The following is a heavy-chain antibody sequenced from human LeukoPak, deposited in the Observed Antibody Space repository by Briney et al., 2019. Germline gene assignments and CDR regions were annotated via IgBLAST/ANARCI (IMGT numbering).Heavy chain of an antibody. V-gene: IGHV1-8*01. CDR1: GYTFTSYD. CDR2: MNPNSDNT. Sequence: ASVKVSCKASGYTFTSYDINWVRQAPGQGLEWMGRMNPNSDNTGYAQKFQGRVTMTRNTSISTAYMELSSLRSEDTAVYYCAIPRGSSWPDYWGQGTLVTVSS. J-gene: IGHJ4*02. CDR3: AIPRGSSWPDY. D-gene: IGHD6-13*01.